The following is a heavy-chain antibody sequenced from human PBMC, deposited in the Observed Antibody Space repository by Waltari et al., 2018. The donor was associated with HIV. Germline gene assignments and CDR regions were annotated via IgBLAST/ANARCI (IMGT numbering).Heavy chain of an antibody. CDR1: GFTFSSYA. V-gene: IGHV3-23*01. Sequence: EVQLLESGGGLVQPGGSLRLSCAASGFTFSSYAMSWVRQAPGKGLEWVSAISGSGGSTYYADPGKGRFTISRDNSKNTLYLQMNSLRAEDTAVYYCAKGRIAAAGRKEIDYWGQGTLVTVSS. CDR3: AKGRIAAAGRKEIDY. D-gene: IGHD6-13*01. J-gene: IGHJ4*02. CDR2: ISGSGGST.